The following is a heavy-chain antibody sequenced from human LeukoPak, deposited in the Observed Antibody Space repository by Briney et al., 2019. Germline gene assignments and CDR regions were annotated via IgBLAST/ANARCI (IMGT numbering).Heavy chain of an antibody. D-gene: IGHD3-9*01. Sequence: GASLRLSCAASGFTFSNYAMSWVRQAPGKGLEWVSAITGRGGGTYYADSVKGRFTISRDNSKNTLYLQMNSLRAEDTAVYYCAKWGDYDVLTGYYDPDYWGQGTLVTVSS. J-gene: IGHJ4*02. CDR3: AKWGDYDVLTGYYDPDY. CDR2: ITGRGGGT. CDR1: GFTFSNYA. V-gene: IGHV3-23*01.